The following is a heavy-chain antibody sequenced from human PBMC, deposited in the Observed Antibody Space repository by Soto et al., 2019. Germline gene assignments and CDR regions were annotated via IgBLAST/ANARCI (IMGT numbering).Heavy chain of an antibody. V-gene: IGHV4-39*01. CDR2: IYYSGST. CDR3: ASYSSGAAVDF. Sequence: SETLSLTCTVSGGSISSSSYYWGWIRQPPGKGLEWIGSIYYSGSTYYNPSLKSRVTISVDTSKNQFSLKLSSVTAADTAVYYCASYSSGAAVDFWGQGTLVTVSS. D-gene: IGHD2-15*01. J-gene: IGHJ4*02. CDR1: GGSISSSSYY.